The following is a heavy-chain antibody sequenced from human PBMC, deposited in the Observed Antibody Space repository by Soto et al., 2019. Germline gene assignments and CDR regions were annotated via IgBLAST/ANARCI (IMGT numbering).Heavy chain of an antibody. CDR1: GGSFSRYY. Sequence: SETLSLTCDVYGGSFSRYYWNWIRQPPGKGLEWLGEINHSGSTNYNPSLESRVTISLDTSKTQFSLKLTSVTAADTAVYYCARGEGRLVGTWFDPWGQGTLVTV. D-gene: IGHD5-12*01. J-gene: IGHJ5*02. V-gene: IGHV4-34*01. CDR2: INHSGST. CDR3: ARGEGRLVGTWFDP.